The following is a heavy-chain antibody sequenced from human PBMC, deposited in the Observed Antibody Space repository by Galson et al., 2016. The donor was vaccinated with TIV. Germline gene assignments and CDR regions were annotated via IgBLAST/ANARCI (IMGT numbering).Heavy chain of an antibody. CDR2: IKQDGTDK. V-gene: IGHV3-7*01. CDR3: GGRLRDQSVSEF. Sequence: SLRLSCAASGITFNKFWMIWVRQAPGKGLEWLANIKQDGTDKYYVDSVKGRFTISRDNTKNSLYLQMHSLRAEATAVYYCGGRLRDQSVSEFWGQGTLVSVSS. CDR1: GITFNKFW. D-gene: IGHD2-2*01. J-gene: IGHJ1*01.